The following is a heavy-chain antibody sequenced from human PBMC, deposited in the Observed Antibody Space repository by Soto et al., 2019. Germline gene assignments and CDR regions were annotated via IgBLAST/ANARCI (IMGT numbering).Heavy chain of an antibody. CDR2: VSHDGKSG. D-gene: IGHD6-19*01. CDR1: GFTFSSYA. Sequence: QVQLVESGGGVVQPGRSLRLSCAASGFTFSSYAMHWVRRAPGKGLEWVAAVSHDGKSGFYADSVSGRFTVSRDNSNNLMYLQMDRLKHQATALFYCARLDKFNGGWSWRQGTAVTVSS. J-gene: IGHJ1*01. CDR3: ARLDKFNGGWS. V-gene: IGHV3-30*14.